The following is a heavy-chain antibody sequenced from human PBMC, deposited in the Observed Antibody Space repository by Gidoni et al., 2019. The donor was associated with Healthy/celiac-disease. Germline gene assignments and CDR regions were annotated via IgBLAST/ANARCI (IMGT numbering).Heavy chain of an antibody. CDR3: ARVHDYGGAFDI. Sequence: EVQLVESGGCMIQPGGSLRLSCAAAGFTVSSNYMSWVRQAPGKGLEWVSDIYSGGSTYYADSVKGRFTISRDNSKNTLYLQMNSMRAEDTAVYYCARVHDYGGAFDIWGQGTMVTVSS. J-gene: IGHJ3*02. CDR2: IYSGGST. V-gene: IGHV3-53*01. CDR1: GFTVSSNY. D-gene: IGHD4-17*01.